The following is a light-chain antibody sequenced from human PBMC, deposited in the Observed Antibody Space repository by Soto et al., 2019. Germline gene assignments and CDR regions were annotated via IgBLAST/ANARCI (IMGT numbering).Light chain of an antibody. V-gene: IGLV1-44*01. CDR3: AAWDDSLNGVI. Sequence: QSVLTQPPSASGTPGQRVTISCSGSSSNIGSNTVNWYQQLPGTAPKLLIYTNNQRPSGVPDRFSGSKSGTSASLAISGLXSEDEADYXCAAWDDSLNGVIFGGGTKLTVL. J-gene: IGLJ2*01. CDR2: TNN. CDR1: SSNIGSNT.